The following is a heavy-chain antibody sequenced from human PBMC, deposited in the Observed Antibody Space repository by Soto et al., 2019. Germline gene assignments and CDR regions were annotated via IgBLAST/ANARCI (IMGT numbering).Heavy chain of an antibody. Sequence: GESLKISCKGSGYNFTSYSIGWVRQMPGKGLEWMGIIYPGDSDTSYSPSFQGQVTISADKSISTAYLQWSSLKASDTAMYYCARRAYQQWLLDYWGQGTLVTVSS. CDR2: IYPGDSDT. J-gene: IGHJ4*02. V-gene: IGHV5-51*01. D-gene: IGHD6-19*01. CDR3: ARRAYQQWLLDY. CDR1: GYNFTSYS.